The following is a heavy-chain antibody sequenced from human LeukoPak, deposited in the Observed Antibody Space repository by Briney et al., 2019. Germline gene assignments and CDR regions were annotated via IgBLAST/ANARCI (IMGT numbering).Heavy chain of an antibody. J-gene: IGHJ4*02. CDR2: ISSSGSTI. Sequence: GGSLRLSCAASGFTFSSYEMNWVRQAPGKGLEWVSYISSSGSTIYYADSVKGRFTISRDNAKNSLYLQMNSLRAEDTAVYYCASAKCSGYLNYFDYWGQGTLVTVSS. D-gene: IGHD3-22*01. CDR1: GFTFSSYE. CDR3: ASAKCSGYLNYFDY. V-gene: IGHV3-48*03.